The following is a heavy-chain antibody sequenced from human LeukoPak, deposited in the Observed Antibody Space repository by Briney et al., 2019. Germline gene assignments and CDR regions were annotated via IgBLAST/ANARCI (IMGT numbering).Heavy chain of an antibody. CDR1: GFTLSSNY. Sequence: PGGSLRLSCAASGFTLSSNYMSWVRQAPGRGLGWGSVIYSGGSTYYADSVNGRFTISRDNTKNTLYLQMNSLRAEDTAVYYCVARSSSWYGVLYGMDVWGQGTTVTVSS. CDR2: IYSGGST. CDR3: VARSSSWYGVLYGMDV. D-gene: IGHD6-13*01. J-gene: IGHJ6*02. V-gene: IGHV3-66*01.